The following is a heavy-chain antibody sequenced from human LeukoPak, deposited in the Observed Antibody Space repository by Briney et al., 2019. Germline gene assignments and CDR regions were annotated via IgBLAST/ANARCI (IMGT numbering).Heavy chain of an antibody. J-gene: IGHJ4*02. V-gene: IGHV1-8*03. D-gene: IGHD3-22*01. CDR1: GYTFTSYD. CDR2: MNPNSGNT. CDR3: ARGSNYYDSSGYYHDY. Sequence: ASVKVSCKASGYTFTSYDINWVRQATGQGLEWMGWMNPNSGNTGYAQKFQGRVTITRNTSISTAYMELSSLRSEDTAVYYCARGSNYYDSSGYYHDYWGQGTLVTVSS.